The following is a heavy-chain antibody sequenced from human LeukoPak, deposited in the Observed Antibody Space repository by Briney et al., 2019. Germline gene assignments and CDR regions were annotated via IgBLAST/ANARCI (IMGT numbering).Heavy chain of an antibody. D-gene: IGHD3-3*01. J-gene: IGHJ4*02. CDR3: ARAPLLRFFYYFDY. CDR2: INHSGST. V-gene: IGHV4-34*01. Sequence: SETLSLTCAVYGGSFSGYYWSWIRQPPGKGLEWIGEINHSGSTNYNPSLKSRVTISVDTSKNQFSLELSSVTAADTAVYYCARAPLLRFFYYFDYWGQGTLVTVSS. CDR1: GGSFSGYY.